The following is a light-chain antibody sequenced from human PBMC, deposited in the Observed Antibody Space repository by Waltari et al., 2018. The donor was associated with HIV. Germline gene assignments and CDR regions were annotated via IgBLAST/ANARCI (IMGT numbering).Light chain of an antibody. CDR1: TPNIWTNS. V-gene: IGLV1-51*01. CDR2: VNK. CDR3: GTWDSSVSAGV. Sequence: QSVLPQPPSLAAAPRQQATTSCPATTPNIWTNSAPRYQQLPETAPTLINYVNKKRPSGMRDRCAGSKPGTAATLASTGLRTGDEDDYDCGTWDSSVSAGVFGGGTKLTVL. J-gene: IGLJ3*02.